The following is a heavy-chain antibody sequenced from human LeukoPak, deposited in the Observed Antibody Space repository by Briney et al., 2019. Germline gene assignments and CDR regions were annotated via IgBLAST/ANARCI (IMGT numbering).Heavy chain of an antibody. CDR3: AGSVTTGVNGY. Sequence: QTGGSLRLSCAASGFTVSSNYMSWVRQAPGKGLEWVSVIYSGGSTYYADSVKGRFTISRDNSKNTLSLQMNSLRAEDTAVYYCAGSVTTGVNGYWGQGALVTVSS. D-gene: IGHD4-23*01. CDR2: IYSGGST. CDR1: GFTVSSNY. J-gene: IGHJ4*02. V-gene: IGHV3-53*01.